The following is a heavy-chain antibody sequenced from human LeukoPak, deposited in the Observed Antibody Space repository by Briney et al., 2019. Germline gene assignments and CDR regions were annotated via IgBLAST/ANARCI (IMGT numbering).Heavy chain of an antibody. Sequence: ASVKVSCKASGYTFTTYTMHWVRQAPGQRPEWMGWINAGSGNRKYSQKFQGRVTITRDTSASTAYMDLSSLRSEDTAVYYCAREIDRDGYNRFFDYWGQGSLVTVSS. J-gene: IGHJ4*02. CDR1: GYTFTTYT. V-gene: IGHV1-3*01. CDR2: INAGSGNR. D-gene: IGHD5-24*01. CDR3: AREIDRDGYNRFFDY.